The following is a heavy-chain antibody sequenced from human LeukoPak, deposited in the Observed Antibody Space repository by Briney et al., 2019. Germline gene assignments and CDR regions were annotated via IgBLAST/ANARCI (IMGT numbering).Heavy chain of an antibody. CDR1: GFTVSSNY. CDR2: IYSGGST. D-gene: IGHD1-26*01. Sequence: GGSLRLSCAASGFTVSSNYMSWVRQAPGKGLEWVSVIYSGGSTYYADSVKGRFTISRDNSKNTLYLQMNSLRAEDTAVYYCAKDREGGSWFDPWGQGTLVTVSS. J-gene: IGHJ5*02. CDR3: AKDREGGSWFDP. V-gene: IGHV3-66*01.